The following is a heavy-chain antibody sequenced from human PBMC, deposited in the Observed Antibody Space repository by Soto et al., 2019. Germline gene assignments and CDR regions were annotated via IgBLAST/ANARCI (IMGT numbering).Heavy chain of an antibody. D-gene: IGHD2-15*01. J-gene: IGHJ4*02. V-gene: IGHV3-43D*04. CDR2: ISWDGGST. CDR3: AKDRYDCSGGSCYFLDY. Sequence: GSLRLSCAASGFTFDDYAMHWVRQAPGKGLEWVSLISWDGGSTYYADSVKGRFTISRDNSKNSLYLQMNSLRAEDTALYYCAKDRYDCSGGSCYFLDYWGQGTLVTVSS. CDR1: GFTFDDYA.